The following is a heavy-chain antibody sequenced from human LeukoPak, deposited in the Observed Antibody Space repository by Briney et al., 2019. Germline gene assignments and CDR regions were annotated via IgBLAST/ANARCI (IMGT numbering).Heavy chain of an antibody. CDR3: ARTATYYYYGMDV. CDR2: INPNSGGT. V-gene: IGHV1-2*02. Sequence: ASVKVSCKASGYTLTGYYMHWVRQAPGQGLEWMGWINPNSGGTNYAQKFQGRVTMTRDTSISTAYMELSRLRSDDTAVYYCARTATYYYYGMDVWGQGTTVTVSS. D-gene: IGHD2-21*02. CDR1: GYTLTGYY. J-gene: IGHJ6*02.